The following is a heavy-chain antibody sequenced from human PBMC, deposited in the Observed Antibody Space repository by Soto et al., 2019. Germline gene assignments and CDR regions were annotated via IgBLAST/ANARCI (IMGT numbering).Heavy chain of an antibody. CDR3: ATRFSHDYGDPNMNYDYYGMDV. J-gene: IGHJ6*02. Sequence: GESVKVSLKGSGCSFTTYWTSWVRQMHGKVLEWMGRIDPSDSYTNYSPSFQGHVTISADKSISTAYLQWSSLKASDTAMYYCATRFSHDYGDPNMNYDYYGMDVWGQGTTVTVS. CDR1: GCSFTTYW. D-gene: IGHD4-17*01. V-gene: IGHV5-10-1*01. CDR2: IDPSDSYT.